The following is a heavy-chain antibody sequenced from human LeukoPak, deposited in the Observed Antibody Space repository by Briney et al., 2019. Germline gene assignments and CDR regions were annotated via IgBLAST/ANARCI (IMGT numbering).Heavy chain of an antibody. J-gene: IGHJ4*02. CDR1: GFTFSNYG. V-gene: IGHV3-30*02. Sequence: PGGSLRLSCAASGFTFSNYGMHWARQAPGKGLQWVAFIRYDGSSEQYADSVKGRFTISRDNSKNTLYLQMNSLRAEDTAVYYCAKDLRAVAAAADNDYWGQGTLVTVSS. D-gene: IGHD6-13*01. CDR3: AKDLRAVAAAADNDY. CDR2: IRYDGSSE.